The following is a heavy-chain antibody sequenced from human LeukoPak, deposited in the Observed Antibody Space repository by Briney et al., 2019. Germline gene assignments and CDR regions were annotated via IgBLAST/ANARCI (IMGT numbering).Heavy chain of an antibody. V-gene: IGHV4-34*01. Sequence: SETLSLTCAVYGGSFSGYYWSWIRQPPGKGLEWIGEINHSGSTNYNPSLKSRVTISVDTSKNQFSLKLSSVTAADTAVYYCARGRVVPRHYYGSRRSRDAFDIWGQGTMVTVSS. CDR1: GGSFSGYY. CDR3: ARGRVVPRHYYGSRRSRDAFDI. CDR2: INHSGST. D-gene: IGHD3-10*01. J-gene: IGHJ3*02.